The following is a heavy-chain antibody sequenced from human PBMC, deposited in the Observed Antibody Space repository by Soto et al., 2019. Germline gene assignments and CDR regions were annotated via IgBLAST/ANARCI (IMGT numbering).Heavy chain of an antibody. CDR2: IYWDDDK. V-gene: IGHV2-5*02. J-gene: IGHJ4*02. D-gene: IGHD3-3*01. CDR1: GFSLSTSGVG. Sequence: QITLKESGPTLVKPTQTLTLTCTFSGFSLSTSGVGVGWIRQPPGKALEWLALIYWDDDKRYSPSLKSRLTNTKDTSKNQVVLTMTNMDPVDTATYYCAHRRGYDFWSGYSGGLDYWGQGTLVTVSS. CDR3: AHRRGYDFWSGYSGGLDY.